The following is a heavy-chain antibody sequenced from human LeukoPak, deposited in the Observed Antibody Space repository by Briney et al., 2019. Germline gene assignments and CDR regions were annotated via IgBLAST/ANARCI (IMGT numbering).Heavy chain of an antibody. CDR3: ARDNYGDYVPFDY. CDR1: GFTFSSHW. D-gene: IGHD4-17*01. CDR2: IKEDGSDK. Sequence: QPGGSLRLSCVASGFTFSSHWMSWVRQAPGKGLEWVANIKEDGSDKAYVDSVKGRFTISRDNAKNSLYLQMNSLRAEDTAVYYCARDNYGDYVPFDYWGQGTLVTVSS. V-gene: IGHV3-7*01. J-gene: IGHJ4*02.